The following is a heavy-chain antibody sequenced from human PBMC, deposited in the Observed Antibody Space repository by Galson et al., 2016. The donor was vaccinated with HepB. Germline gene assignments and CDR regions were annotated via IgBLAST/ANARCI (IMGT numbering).Heavy chain of an antibody. J-gene: IGHJ6*02. V-gene: IGHV1-8*01. CDR3: ARGSGGATTGDYYYGMDG. D-gene: IGHD1-26*01. CDR1: GYTFISND. Sequence: SVKVSCKASGYTFISNDINWVRQATGQGLEWMGWMSPNNGNAGYAQKFQGRVTMTRSTSISTAYMALSRLRSEDTAVYYCARGSGGATTGDYYYGMDGWGQGTTVTVSS. CDR2: MSPNNGNA.